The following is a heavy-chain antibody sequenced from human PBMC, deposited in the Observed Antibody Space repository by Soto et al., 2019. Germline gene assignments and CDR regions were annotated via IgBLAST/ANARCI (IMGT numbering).Heavy chain of an antibody. J-gene: IGHJ4*02. Sequence: QVQLVESGGGLVKPGGSLRLSCAASGFTFSDYYMSWIHQAPGKGLEWISYSSSSSDYTNYADSVKGRFTISRDNAKNSLYLQMNSLRSEDTAVYYCSRYAPPIVYWGQGTLVTVSS. V-gene: IGHV3-11*06. D-gene: IGHD2-8*01. CDR2: SSSSSDYT. CDR3: SRYAPPIVY. CDR1: GFTFSDYY.